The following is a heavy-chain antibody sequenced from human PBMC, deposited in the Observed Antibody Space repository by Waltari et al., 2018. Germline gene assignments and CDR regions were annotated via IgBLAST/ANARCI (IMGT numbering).Heavy chain of an antibody. V-gene: IGHV1-2*02. CDR3: ARDPVCTKGVCFGY. D-gene: IGHD2-8*01. CDR1: GYPLTGYY. J-gene: IGHJ4*02. Sequence: QVQLVQSGAEVKKPGASVKVSCKASGYPLTGYYMHWVRQAPGQGLEWMGWINPNRGGTNYAQKCQGGGTMSRDTSSSRAYMELGRLGSDDTAVYYGARDPVCTKGVCFGYWGQGTLVTVSS. CDR2: INPNRGGT.